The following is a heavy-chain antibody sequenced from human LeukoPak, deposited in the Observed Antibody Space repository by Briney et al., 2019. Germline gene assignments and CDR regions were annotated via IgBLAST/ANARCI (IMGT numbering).Heavy chain of an antibody. Sequence: GGSLRLSCAAPGFTFSSYSMNWVRQAPGKGLEWVSSISSSSSYIYYADSVKGRFTISRDNAKNSLYLQMNSLRAEDTAVYYCARDGLPSSSLEYFQHWGQGTLVTVSS. CDR1: GFTFSSYS. CDR3: ARDGLPSSSLEYFQH. D-gene: IGHD6-13*01. CDR2: ISSSSSYI. V-gene: IGHV3-21*01. J-gene: IGHJ1*01.